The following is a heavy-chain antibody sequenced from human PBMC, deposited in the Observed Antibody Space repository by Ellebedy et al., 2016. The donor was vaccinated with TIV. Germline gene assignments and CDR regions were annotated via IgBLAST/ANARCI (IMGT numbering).Heavy chain of an antibody. CDR3: ASSPSGYEIPY. J-gene: IGHJ4*02. CDR2: IYHSGST. Sequence: SETLSLTXNVSGGTISSTNYYWGWIRQSPEKGLEWIGSIYHSGSTYYNPSLKSRLTISLDTTKNQFSLRLDSVTAADTAVYYCASSPSGYEIPYWGQGTLVTVSP. V-gene: IGHV4-39*07. D-gene: IGHD5-12*01. CDR1: GGTISSTNYY.